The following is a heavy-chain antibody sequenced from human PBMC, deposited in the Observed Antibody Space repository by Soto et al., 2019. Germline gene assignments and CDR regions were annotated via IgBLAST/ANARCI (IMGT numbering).Heavy chain of an antibody. D-gene: IGHD5-12*01. Sequence: EVQLVESGGGLVQPGGSLRLSCVASEFTFDGYAMHWVRQAPGKGLEWVSGITWNSGSVDYAASVKGRFTISRDNAKNSLYLQMNSLRSDDTALYYCTKAARERATSQEFDYWGQGTMVTVSS. CDR2: ITWNSGSV. CDR1: EFTFDGYA. CDR3: TKAARERATSQEFDY. V-gene: IGHV3-9*01. J-gene: IGHJ4*02.